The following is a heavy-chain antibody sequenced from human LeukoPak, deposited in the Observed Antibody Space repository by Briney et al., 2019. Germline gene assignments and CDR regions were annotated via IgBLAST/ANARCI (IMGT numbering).Heavy chain of an antibody. CDR2: IYYSGST. CDR1: GGSINSYY. D-gene: IGHD3-10*01. V-gene: IGHV4-59*01. CDR3: AREASRAGTYYFDY. Sequence: KPSETLSLTCTVSGGSINSYYWSWIRQPPGKGLEWIGYIYYSGSTSYNPSLKSRVTISVDTSKNQFSLKLRSVTAADTAVYFCAREASRAGTYYFDYWGQGTLVTVSS. J-gene: IGHJ4*02.